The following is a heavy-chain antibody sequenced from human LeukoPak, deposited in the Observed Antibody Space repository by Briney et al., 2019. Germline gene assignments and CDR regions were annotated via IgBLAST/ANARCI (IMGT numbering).Heavy chain of an antibody. CDR3: ARGSVVLYYLDY. CDR2: IYYSGST. J-gene: IGHJ4*02. CDR1: GGSISSYY. Sequence: SETLSLTCTVSGGSISSYYWSWIRQPPGKGLEWIGYIYYSGSTNYNPSLKSRVTISVDTSKNQFSLELSSVTAADTAVYYCARGSVVLYYLDYWGQGTLVTVSS. D-gene: IGHD2-21*01. V-gene: IGHV4-59*01.